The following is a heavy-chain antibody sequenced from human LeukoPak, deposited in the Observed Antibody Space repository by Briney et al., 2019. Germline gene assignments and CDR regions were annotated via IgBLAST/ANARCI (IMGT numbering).Heavy chain of an antibody. J-gene: IGHJ4*02. CDR2: IYPGDSDT. Sequence: GESLKISCKGFGYSFTKYWIGWVRQMPGKGLEWMGIIYPGDSDTRYSPSFQGQVTMSADKSISTAYLQWSSLKASDTATYYCVRRDSGSYYGYWGQGTLVTVSS. CDR3: VRRDSGSYYGY. V-gene: IGHV5-51*01. CDR1: GYSFTKYW. D-gene: IGHD1-26*01.